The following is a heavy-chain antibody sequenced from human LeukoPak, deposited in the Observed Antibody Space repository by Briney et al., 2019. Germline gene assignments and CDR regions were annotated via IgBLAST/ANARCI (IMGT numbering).Heavy chain of an antibody. J-gene: IGHJ5*02. CDR2: IIPIFGTA. Sequence: SVKVSCKASGGTFSSYAISWVRQAPGQGLEWMGGIIPIFGTANYAQKFQGRVTITADESTSTAYMELSSLRSEDTAVYYCARVPRITMVRGVPNWFDPWGQGTLVTVSP. V-gene: IGHV1-69*13. CDR3: ARVPRITMVRGVPNWFDP. CDR1: GGTFSSYA. D-gene: IGHD3-10*01.